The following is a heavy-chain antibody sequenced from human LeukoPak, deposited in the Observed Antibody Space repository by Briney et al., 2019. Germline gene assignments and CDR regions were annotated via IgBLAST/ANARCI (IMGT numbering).Heavy chain of an antibody. D-gene: IGHD3-22*01. CDR2: INHSGSS. CDR3: ARARVNGKFDS. V-gene: IGHV4-34*01. Sequence: SETLSLTCAVYGGSFSGYYWSWIRQLPGKGLEWIGEINHSGSSNYNPSLKSRVTISVDTSKNQFSLKLNSVTAADTALYFCARARVNGKFDSWGQGALVTVSS. J-gene: IGHJ4*02. CDR1: GGSFSGYY.